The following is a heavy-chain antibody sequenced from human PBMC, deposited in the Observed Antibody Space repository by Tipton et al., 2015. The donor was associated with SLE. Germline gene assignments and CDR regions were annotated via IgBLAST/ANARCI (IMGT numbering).Heavy chain of an antibody. CDR2: IYTSGST. CDR3: ATFMPVRGYWYFDL. CDR1: GGSISTSY. Sequence: TLSLTCSVSGGSISTSYWSWIRQPPGKGLEWIGYIYTSGSTNYNPSLKSRVTISVDTSKNQFSLKLSSVTAADTAVYYCATFMPVRGYWYFDLWGRGTLVTVSS. D-gene: IGHD2-2*01. V-gene: IGHV4-4*09. J-gene: IGHJ2*01.